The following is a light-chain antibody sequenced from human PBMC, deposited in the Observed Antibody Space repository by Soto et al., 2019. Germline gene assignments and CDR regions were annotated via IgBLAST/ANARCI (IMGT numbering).Light chain of an antibody. CDR3: QQSHGIPYT. J-gene: IGKJ2*01. CDR2: AAS. Sequence: DIQMTQSPSSLSASVGDRVTITCRASQTISTYLYWYQQKPGKAPKLLIYAASTLQSVVPSRFSGSGSGTDFTLTINSLQPEDFATYYCQQSHGIPYTFGQGTKLEIK. CDR1: QTISTY. V-gene: IGKV1-39*01.